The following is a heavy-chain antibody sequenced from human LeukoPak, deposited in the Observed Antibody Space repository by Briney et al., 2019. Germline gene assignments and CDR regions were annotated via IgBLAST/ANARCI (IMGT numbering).Heavy chain of an antibody. CDR2: INPSGGST. J-gene: IGHJ4*02. V-gene: IGHV1-46*01. D-gene: IGHD6-19*01. CDR3: ARGSPRIAVAGKGFDY. CDR1: GYTFTSYY. Sequence: GASVKVSCKVSGYTFTSYYMHWVRQAPGQGLEWMGIINPSGGSTSYAQKFQGRVTMTRDTSTSTVYMELSSLRSEDTAVYYCARGSPRIAVAGKGFDYWGQGTLVTVSS.